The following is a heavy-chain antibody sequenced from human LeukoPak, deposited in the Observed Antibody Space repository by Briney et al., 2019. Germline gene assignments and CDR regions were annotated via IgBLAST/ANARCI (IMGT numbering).Heavy chain of an antibody. D-gene: IGHD6-13*01. V-gene: IGHV3-33*01. CDR2: IWYDGSNK. CDR1: GFTFSSYG. J-gene: IGHJ3*02. CDR3: ARGSPRGYSTDAFDI. Sequence: GGSLRLSCAASGFTFSSYGMHWVHQAPGKGLEWVAVIWYDGSNKYYADSVKGRFTISRDNSKNTLYLQMNSLRAEDTAVYYCARGSPRGYSTDAFDIWGQGTMVTVSS.